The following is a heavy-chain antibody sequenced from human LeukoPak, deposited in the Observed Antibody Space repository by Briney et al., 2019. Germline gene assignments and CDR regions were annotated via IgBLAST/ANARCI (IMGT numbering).Heavy chain of an antibody. Sequence: GGSLRLSCAASGFTFSSYSMNWVRQAPGKGLEWVSSISSSSSYIYYADSVKGRFTISRDNAKNSLYLQMNSLRAEDTAVYYCARAYTLTTGLGHWGQGTLVTVSS. D-gene: IGHD2-8*01. V-gene: IGHV3-21*04. CDR2: ISSSSSYI. CDR1: GFTFSSYS. CDR3: ARAYTLTTGLGH. J-gene: IGHJ4*02.